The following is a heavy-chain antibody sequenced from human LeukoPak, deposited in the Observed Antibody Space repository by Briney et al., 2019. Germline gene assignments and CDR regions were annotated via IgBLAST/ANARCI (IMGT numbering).Heavy chain of an antibody. V-gene: IGHV1-2*06. CDR1: GYTFTGYY. D-gene: IGHD5-24*01. Sequence: GASVKVSCKASGYTFTGYYMHWVRQAPGQGLEWMGRINPNSGGTNYAQKFQGRVTMTRDTSISTAYMELSRLRSDDTAVYYCAREAMATGMPFDYWGQGTLVTVSS. J-gene: IGHJ4*02. CDR3: AREAMATGMPFDY. CDR2: INPNSGGT.